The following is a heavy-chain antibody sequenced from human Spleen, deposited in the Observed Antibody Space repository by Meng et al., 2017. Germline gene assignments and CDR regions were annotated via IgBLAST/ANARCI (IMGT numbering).Heavy chain of an antibody. CDR2: IKSNVDGGTV. Sequence: EVQLGESGGGCVKPGGSLRLSCAASGFTFSNAWMTWVRQAPGKGLEWIGRIKSNVDGGTVDYAAAVKGRFFISRDDSENTFYLRMNSLKTEDTAVYYCSGHVDYWGHGTLVTVSS. J-gene: IGHJ4*01. CDR3: SGHVDY. CDR1: GFTFSNAW. V-gene: IGHV3-15*01.